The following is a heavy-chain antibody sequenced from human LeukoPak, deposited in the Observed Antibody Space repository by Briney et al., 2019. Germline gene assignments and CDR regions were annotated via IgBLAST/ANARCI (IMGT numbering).Heavy chain of an antibody. D-gene: IGHD6-13*01. V-gene: IGHV3-23*01. CDR3: TKDIEAAI. J-gene: IGHJ4*02. CDR2: ISHSGANT. Sequence: GGSLRLSCAASGFTFSGSAMDWVRQAPGKGLEWVSPISHSGANTFYADSVKGRFSVSRDNSKNTMYLQMNSLRAEDTAGYCYTKDIEAAIWGQGTLVAVSS. CDR1: GFTFSGSA.